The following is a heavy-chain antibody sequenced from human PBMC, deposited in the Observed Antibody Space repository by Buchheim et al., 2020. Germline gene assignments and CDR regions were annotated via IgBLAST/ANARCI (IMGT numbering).Heavy chain of an antibody. D-gene: IGHD3-10*01. V-gene: IGHV4-59*01. CDR3: ARGHGSGSYYTSSDY. J-gene: IGHJ4*02. CDR2: IYYSGST. Sequence: QVQLRESGPGLVKPSETLSLTCTVSGGSISSYYWSWIRQPPGKGLEWIGYIYYSGSTNYNPSLKSRVTISVDTSKNQFSLKLSSVTAADTAVYYCARGHGSGSYYTSSDYWGQGTL. CDR1: GGSISSYY.